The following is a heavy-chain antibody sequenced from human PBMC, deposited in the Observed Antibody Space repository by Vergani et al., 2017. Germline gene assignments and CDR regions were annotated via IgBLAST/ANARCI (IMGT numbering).Heavy chain of an antibody. CDR1: GFSFGNYA. J-gene: IGHJ4*02. CDR3: ARGGKGIIMVVPSTHL. V-gene: IGHV3-30-3*01. CDR2: ISYDGTEK. D-gene: IGHD2-15*01. Sequence: QVKLEESGGGVVQPGRSLRLSCAASGFSFGNYAMHWVRQAPGKGLEWVGVISYDGTEKKYADSVNGRFTISRDNSKKMMSLQMNSLRAEDTAVYYCARGGKGIIMVVPSTHLWGQGTQVSVS.